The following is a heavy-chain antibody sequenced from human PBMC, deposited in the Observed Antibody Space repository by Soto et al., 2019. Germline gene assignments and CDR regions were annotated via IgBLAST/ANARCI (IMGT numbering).Heavy chain of an antibody. CDR3: ARDHCSGGSCHYYYGMDV. CDR2: IYYSGST. Sequence: SETLSLTCTVSGGSISSGGYYWSWIRQHPGKGLEWIGYIYYSGSTYYNPSLKSRVTISVDTSKNQFSLKLSSVTAADTAVYYCARDHCSGGSCHYYYGMDVWGQGTTVTVSS. D-gene: IGHD2-15*01. V-gene: IGHV4-31*03. CDR1: GGSISSGGYY. J-gene: IGHJ6*02.